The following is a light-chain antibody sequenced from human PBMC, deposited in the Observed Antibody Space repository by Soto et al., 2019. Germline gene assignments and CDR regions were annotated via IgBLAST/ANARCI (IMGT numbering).Light chain of an antibody. J-gene: IGLJ2*01. CDR1: SSDVGGYNY. V-gene: IGLV2-11*01. CDR3: SSYAGSIL. Sequence: QSALTQPRSVSGSPGQSVTISCTGTSSDVGGYNYVSWYQQHPGKAPKLMIYEVSKRPSGVPDRFSGSKSGNTASLTVPGLQAEDEADYYCSSYAGSILFGGGTQLTVL. CDR2: EVS.